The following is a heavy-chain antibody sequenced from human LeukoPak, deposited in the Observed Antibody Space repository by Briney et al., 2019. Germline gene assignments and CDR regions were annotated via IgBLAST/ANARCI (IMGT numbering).Heavy chain of an antibody. CDR2: INWNSGGI. J-gene: IGHJ4*02. CDR3: VRDVLPVSRSGFDQ. V-gene: IGHV3-9*01. Sequence: GGSLRLSCEASGFTFGDYAMHWVRQAPGKGLERVSTINWNSGGIGYADSVKGRFTISRDNAKNSLYLHLNSLRPEDTAFYYCVRDVLPVSRSGFDQWGQGTLVTVSS. CDR1: GFTFGDYA. D-gene: IGHD3-3*01.